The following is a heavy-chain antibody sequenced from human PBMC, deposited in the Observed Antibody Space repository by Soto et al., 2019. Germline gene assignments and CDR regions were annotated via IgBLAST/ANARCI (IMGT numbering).Heavy chain of an antibody. J-gene: IGHJ6*02. CDR3: ARETPLGVVPAAMGYYYYGMDV. CDR1: GYTFTSYG. CDR2: ISAYNGNT. D-gene: IGHD2-2*01. Sequence: QVQLVQSGAEVKKPGASVKVSCKASGYTFTSYGISWVRQAPGQGLEWMGWISAYNGNTNYAQKFQGWVTMTRDTSISTAYMELSRLRSDDTAVYYCARETPLGVVPAAMGYYYYGMDVWGQGTTVTVSS. V-gene: IGHV1-18*01.